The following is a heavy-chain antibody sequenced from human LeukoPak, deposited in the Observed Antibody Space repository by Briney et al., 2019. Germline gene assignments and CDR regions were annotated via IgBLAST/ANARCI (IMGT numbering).Heavy chain of an antibody. V-gene: IGHV3-23*01. J-gene: IGHJ4*02. CDR3: AKDSSGYPPFDY. CDR2: ISGSGDTT. Sequence: GGSLRLSCAASGFTFSSYAISWVRQAPGKGLEWVSAISGSGDTTYYADSVKGRFTMSRDNSKNTLYLQMNSLRADDTAVYYCAKDSSGYPPFDYWGQGTLVTVSS. CDR1: GFTFSSYA. D-gene: IGHD3-22*01.